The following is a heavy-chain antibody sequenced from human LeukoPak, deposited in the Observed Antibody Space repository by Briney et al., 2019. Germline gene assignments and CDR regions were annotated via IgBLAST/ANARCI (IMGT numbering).Heavy chain of an antibody. Sequence: PGGSLRLSCAASGFTFSSYAMSWVRQAPGKGLEWVSVIYSGGSTYYADSVKGRFTISRDNSKNTLYLQMNSLRAEDTAVYYCARGGYDSSGYLGYWGQGTLVTVSS. J-gene: IGHJ4*02. D-gene: IGHD3-22*01. V-gene: IGHV3-53*01. CDR1: GFTFSSYA. CDR3: ARGGYDSSGYLGY. CDR2: IYSGGST.